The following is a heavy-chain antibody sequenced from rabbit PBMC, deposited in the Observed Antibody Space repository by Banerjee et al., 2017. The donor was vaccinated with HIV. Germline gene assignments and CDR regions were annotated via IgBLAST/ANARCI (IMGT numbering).Heavy chain of an antibody. D-gene: IGHD6-1*01. V-gene: IGHV1S40*01. CDR3: ARDRGADVVGYGYAPYYYGMDL. CDR1: GFSFSSSYY. CDR2: IYVGSSGRT. J-gene: IGHJ6*01. Sequence: QSLEESGGDLVKPGASLTLTCTASGFSFSSSYYMCWVRQAPGKGLEWIACIYVGSSGRTWYATWAKGRFTISKTSSTTVTLQMTSLTAADTATYFCARDRGADVVGYGYAPYYYGMDLWGPGTLVTVS.